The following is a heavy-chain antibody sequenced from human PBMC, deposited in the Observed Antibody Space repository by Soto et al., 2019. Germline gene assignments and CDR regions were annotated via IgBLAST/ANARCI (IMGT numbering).Heavy chain of an antibody. CDR2: VSYAGIT. J-gene: IGHJ4*02. CDR3: ARYSTRNQWLDS. D-gene: IGHD6-13*01. Sequence: SETLSLTCSVSVGSMNSFYWTWIRQPPGKGLEWIAHVSYAGITKYNPSLQSRVTISVDTSKSHFFLKLNSVSAADTAIYYCARYSTRNQWLDSWGQGTMVTVSS. V-gene: IGHV4-59*12. CDR1: VGSMNSFY.